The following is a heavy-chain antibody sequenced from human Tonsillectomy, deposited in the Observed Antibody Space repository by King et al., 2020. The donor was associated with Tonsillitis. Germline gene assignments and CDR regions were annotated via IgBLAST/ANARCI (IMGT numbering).Heavy chain of an antibody. J-gene: IGHJ3*02. V-gene: IGHV3-21*01. CDR1: GFTFSSYS. CDR3: AKVPNNSVWYSAFDI. D-gene: IGHD6-19*01. CDR2: ISSSSSYI. Sequence: VQLVESGGGLVKPGGSLRLSCAASGFTFSSYSMNWVRQAPGKGLEWVSSISSSSSYIYYADSVKGRFTLSRDNAKNSLYLQMNSLRADDTGVYYCAKVPNNSVWYSAFDIWSQGKMVTVSS.